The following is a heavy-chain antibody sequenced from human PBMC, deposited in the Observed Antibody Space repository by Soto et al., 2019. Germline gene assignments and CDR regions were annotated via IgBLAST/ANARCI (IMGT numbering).Heavy chain of an antibody. CDR1: GYTLTNYW. CDR2: IYPGDTDT. J-gene: IGHJ6*02. D-gene: IGHD5-12*01. V-gene: IGHV5-51*01. CDR3: ATSIGYDSMYG. Sequence: PGVWLKSSCKPAGYTLTNYWIGWVRQIHRKGLEWMGIIYPGDTDTKYNPSFQGQVTISADKSITTTYLRWTTLKASDTAIDYCATSIGYDSMYGWGQETTVRISS.